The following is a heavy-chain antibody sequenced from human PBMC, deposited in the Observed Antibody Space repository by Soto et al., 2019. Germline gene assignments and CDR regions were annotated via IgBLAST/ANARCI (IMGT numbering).Heavy chain of an antibody. CDR1: GFTFSSYD. CDR2: IGTAGDT. D-gene: IGHD3-9*01. J-gene: IGHJ6*02. V-gene: IGHV3-13*04. Sequence: EVQLVESGGGLVQPGGSLRLSCAASGFTFSSYDMHWVRQATGKGLEWVSAIGTAGDTYYPGSVKGRFTISRENAKNSLYLQMNSLRAGETAVYYRARSGPYSDSLTGYSVVGPYYGMDVWGQGTTVTVSS. CDR3: ARSGPYSDSLTGYSVVGPYYGMDV.